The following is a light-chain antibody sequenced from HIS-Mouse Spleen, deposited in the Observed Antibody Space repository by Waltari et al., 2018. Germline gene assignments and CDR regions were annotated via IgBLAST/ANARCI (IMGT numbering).Light chain of an antibody. J-gene: IGLJ3*02. CDR1: SSDVGSYNL. V-gene: IGLV2-23*01. CDR3: CSYAGSSTWV. Sequence: QSALTQPPSASGSPGQSITISCTGTSSDVGSYNLVSWYQQHPGKAPKLMIYAGSKRPSGVSNRFSGSKSGNTASLTISGLQAEDEADYYCCSYAGSSTWVFGGGTKLTVL. CDR2: AGS.